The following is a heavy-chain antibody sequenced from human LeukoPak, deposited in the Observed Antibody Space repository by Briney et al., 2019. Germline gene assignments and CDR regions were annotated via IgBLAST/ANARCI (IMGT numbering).Heavy chain of an antibody. CDR2: IWYGGSNK. CDR1: GFTFSSYG. Sequence: PGGSLRLSCAASGFTFSSYGMHWVRQAPGKGLEWVAVIWYGGSNKYYADSVKGRFTISRDNFKTTLYLQMNSLRAEDTAVYYCASCREGYPCVFQRWGQGTLVTVSS. J-gene: IGHJ1*01. CDR3: ASCREGYPCVFQR. D-gene: IGHD5-24*01. V-gene: IGHV3-33*08.